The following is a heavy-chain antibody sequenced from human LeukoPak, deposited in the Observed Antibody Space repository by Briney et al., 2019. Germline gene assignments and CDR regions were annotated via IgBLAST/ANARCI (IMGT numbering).Heavy chain of an antibody. CDR2: IIPIFGTA. Sequence: SVKVSCKASGGTFSSYAISWVRQAPGQGLEWMGGIIPIFGTANYAQKFQGRVTITTDESTSTAYMKLSSLRSEDTAVYYCARSSDYDILTGYTFFDYWGQGTLVTVSS. CDR3: ARSSDYDILTGYTFFDY. CDR1: GGTFSSYA. D-gene: IGHD3-9*01. J-gene: IGHJ4*02. V-gene: IGHV1-69*05.